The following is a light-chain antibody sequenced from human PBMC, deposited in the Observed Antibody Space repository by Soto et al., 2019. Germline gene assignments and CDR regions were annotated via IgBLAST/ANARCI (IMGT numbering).Light chain of an antibody. Sequence: EIVLTQSPATLSLSPGERATLSCRASQSVSSYLAWYQQKPGQAPRLLIYDASNWATGIPARFSGSGSGTDFTLTISSPEPEDFAVYYCQQRSNWPPTFGQGTRLEIK. V-gene: IGKV3-11*01. CDR3: QQRSNWPPT. CDR2: DAS. CDR1: QSVSSY. J-gene: IGKJ5*01.